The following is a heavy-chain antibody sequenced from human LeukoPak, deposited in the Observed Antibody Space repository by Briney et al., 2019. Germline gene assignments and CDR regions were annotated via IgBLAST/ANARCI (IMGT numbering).Heavy chain of an antibody. CDR3: ARGTEIVVVPAARGYYFDY. V-gene: IGHV4-59*08. CDR2: IYYSGST. J-gene: IGHJ4*02. D-gene: IGHD2-2*01. Sequence: SETLSLTCTVSGGSISSYYWSGIRQPPGKGLEWIGYIYYSGSTNYNPSLKSRVTISVDTSKNQFSLKLSSVTAADTAVYYCARGTEIVVVPAARGYYFDYWGQGTLVTVSS. CDR1: GGSISSYY.